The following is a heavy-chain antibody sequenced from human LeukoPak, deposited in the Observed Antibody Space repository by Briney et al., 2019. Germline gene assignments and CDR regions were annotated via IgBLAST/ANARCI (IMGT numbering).Heavy chain of an antibody. CDR2: IIPIFGTA. V-gene: IGHV1-69*13. Sequence: ASVNVSCKASGGTFISYAISWVRQAPGQGLEWMGGIIPIFGTANYAQKFQGRVTITADESTSTAYMELSSLRSEDTAVYYCARDVGIAAAGTRGYFDYWGQGTLVTVSS. CDR1: GGTFISYA. J-gene: IGHJ4*02. D-gene: IGHD6-13*01. CDR3: ARDVGIAAAGTRGYFDY.